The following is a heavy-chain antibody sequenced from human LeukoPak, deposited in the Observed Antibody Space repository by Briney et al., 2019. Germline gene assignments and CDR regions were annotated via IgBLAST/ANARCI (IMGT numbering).Heavy chain of an antibody. CDR3: ASEHCSGTSCYFYDY. J-gene: IGHJ4*02. Sequence: SETLSLTRAVSGYSINSGYFWGWIRQPPGKGLEWIGNIYYSGNTYYNPSLKSRVTISIDTSKNQFSLKLSSVTAADTAVYYCASEHCSGTSCYFYDYWGQGTLVTVSS. CDR1: GYSINSGYF. V-gene: IGHV4-38-2*01. CDR2: IYYSGNT. D-gene: IGHD2-2*01.